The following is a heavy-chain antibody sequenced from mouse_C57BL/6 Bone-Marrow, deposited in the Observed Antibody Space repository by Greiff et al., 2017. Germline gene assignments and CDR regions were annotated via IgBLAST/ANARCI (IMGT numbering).Heavy chain of an antibody. V-gene: IGHV5-4*01. Sequence: VQLQQSGGGLVKPGGSLKLSCAASGFTFSSYAMSWVRQTPEKRLEWVATISDGGSYTYYPDNVKGRFTISRDNAKNNLYLQMSHLKSEDTAMYYCARGLRSFDYWGQGTTLTVSS. CDR3: ARGLRSFDY. D-gene: IGHD1-1*01. CDR2: ISDGGSYT. CDR1: GFTFSSYA. J-gene: IGHJ2*01.